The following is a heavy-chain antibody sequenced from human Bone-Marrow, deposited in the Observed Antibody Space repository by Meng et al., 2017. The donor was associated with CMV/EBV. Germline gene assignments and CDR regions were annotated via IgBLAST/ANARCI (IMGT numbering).Heavy chain of an antibody. Sequence: LKGSGPGLVKPSQTLSLTVTVSGGSISSGSYYWSWIRQPSGKGLEWIGRIYTSGSTNYNPSLKSRVTISVDTSKNQFSLKLSSVTAADTAVYYCARGSGDGYNLGWFDPWGQGTLVTVSS. J-gene: IGHJ5*02. CDR3: ARGSGDGYNLGWFDP. V-gene: IGHV4-61*02. D-gene: IGHD5-24*01. CDR2: IYTSGST. CDR1: GGSISSGSYY.